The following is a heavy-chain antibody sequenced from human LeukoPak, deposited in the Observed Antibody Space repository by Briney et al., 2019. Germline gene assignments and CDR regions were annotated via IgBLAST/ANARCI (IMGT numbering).Heavy chain of an antibody. D-gene: IGHD6-19*01. J-gene: IGHJ4*02. CDR3: ARGTLYSGWSYYFDY. Sequence: SETLSRTCSVSGGSISLSYSYWGWIRHPPGKALEWIGSVYYSGTTSYNPSLKSRVTISVDMSKNHFSLRLSSVTAADTAMYYCARGTLYSGWSYYFDYWGQGSQVTVSS. CDR2: VYYSGTT. CDR1: GGSISLSYSY. V-gene: IGHV4-39*07.